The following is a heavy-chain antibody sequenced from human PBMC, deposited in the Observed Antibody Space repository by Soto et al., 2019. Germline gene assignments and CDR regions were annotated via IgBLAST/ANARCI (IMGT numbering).Heavy chain of an antibody. CDR2: INPSGGST. V-gene: IGHV1-46*01. CDR3: ARSGAQVTIFGVVSRSAGDAXDI. Sequence: GASVKVSCKASGYTFTSYYMHWVRQTPGQGLEWMGIINPSGGSTSYAQKFQGRVTMTRDTSTSTVYMELSSLRSEDTAVYYCARSGAQVTIFGVVSRSAGDAXDIWGQGTMVTVSS. D-gene: IGHD3-3*01. J-gene: IGHJ3*02. CDR1: GYTFTSYY.